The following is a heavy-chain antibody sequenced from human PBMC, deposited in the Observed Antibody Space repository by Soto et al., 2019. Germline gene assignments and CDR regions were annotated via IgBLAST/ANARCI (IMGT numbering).Heavy chain of an antibody. CDR3: ARVSWYSSGSLDY. V-gene: IGHV4-34*01. D-gene: IGHD6-19*01. CDR1: GGSFSGYY. CDR2: INHSGST. Sequence: ETLSLTCAVYGGSFSGYYWSWIRQPPGKGLEWIGEINHSGSTNYNPSLKSRVTISVDTSKNQFSLKLSSVTAADTAVYYCARVSWYSSGSLDYWGQGTLVTVSS. J-gene: IGHJ4*02.